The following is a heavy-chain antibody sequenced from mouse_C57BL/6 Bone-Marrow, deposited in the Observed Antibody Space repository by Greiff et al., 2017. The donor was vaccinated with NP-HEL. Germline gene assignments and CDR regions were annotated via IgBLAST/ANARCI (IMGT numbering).Heavy chain of an antibody. CDR1: GFTFSDYG. Sequence: DVQLQESGGGLVKPGGSLKLSCAASGFTFSDYGMHWVRQAPEKGLEWVAYISSGSSTIYYADTVKGRFTISRDNAKNTLFLQMTSLRSEDTAMYYCARPPEFAYWGQGTLVTVSA. CDR3: ARPPEFAY. V-gene: IGHV5-17*01. CDR2: ISSGSSTI. J-gene: IGHJ3*01.